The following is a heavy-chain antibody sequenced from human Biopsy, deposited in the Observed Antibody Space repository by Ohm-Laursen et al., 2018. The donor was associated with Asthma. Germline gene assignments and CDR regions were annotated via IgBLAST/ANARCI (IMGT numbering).Heavy chain of an antibody. CDR3: ASDFPKDYVRYNFQF. CDR2: HDHEEGGT. Sequence: GASVKVSCKDSGYSLTDLSMHWVRQAPGQGLEWMGGHDHEEGGTVNARRFQGRVTMTEDTSTDTAYMELSSLSSDDTAVYYCASDFPKDYVRYNFQFWGRGTLVTVSS. J-gene: IGHJ4*02. V-gene: IGHV1-24*01. CDR1: GYSLTDLS. D-gene: IGHD4-17*01.